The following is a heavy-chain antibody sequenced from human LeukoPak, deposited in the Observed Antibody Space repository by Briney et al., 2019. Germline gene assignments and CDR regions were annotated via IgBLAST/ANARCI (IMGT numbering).Heavy chain of an antibody. V-gene: IGHV4-59*01. CDR2: IYYSGST. J-gene: IGHJ6*03. Sequence: PSETLSLTCTVSGGSISSYYWSWIRQPPGKGLEWIGYIYYSGSTNYNPSLKSRVTTSVDTSKNQFSLKLSSVTAADTAVYYCAGAGGPQYYYYYYMDVWGKGTTVTVSS. CDR1: GGSISSYY. CDR3: AGAGGPQYYYYYYMDV.